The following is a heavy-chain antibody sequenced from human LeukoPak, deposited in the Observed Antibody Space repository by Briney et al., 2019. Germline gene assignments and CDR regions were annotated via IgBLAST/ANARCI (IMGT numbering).Heavy chain of an antibody. CDR3: ARHGVKYSSLGYFDY. V-gene: IGHV4-4*09. CDR1: GGSITSYY. J-gene: IGHJ4*02. Sequence: SETLSLTCTVSGGSITSYYWSWIRQLPGKGLEWIGYIYTSGSTNYNPSLKSRVTISVDTSKNQFSLKLSSVTAADTAVYYCARHGVKYSSLGYFDYWGQGTLVTVSS. CDR2: IYTSGST. D-gene: IGHD6-6*01.